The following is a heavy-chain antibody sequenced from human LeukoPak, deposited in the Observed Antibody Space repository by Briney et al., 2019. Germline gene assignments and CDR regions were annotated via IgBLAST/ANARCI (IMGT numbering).Heavy chain of an antibody. Sequence: GGSLRLSCATSGLTFSSYEMNWVRQAPGKGLEWVSYISSSGSTIYYADSVKGRFTISRDNAKNSLYLQMNSLRAEDTAVYYCAELGITMIGGVWGKGTTVTISS. CDR2: ISSSGSTI. J-gene: IGHJ6*04. D-gene: IGHD3-10*02. CDR3: AELGITMIGGV. CDR1: GLTFSSYE. V-gene: IGHV3-48*03.